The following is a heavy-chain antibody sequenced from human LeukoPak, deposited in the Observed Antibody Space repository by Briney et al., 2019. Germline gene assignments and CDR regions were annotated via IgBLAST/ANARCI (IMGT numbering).Heavy chain of an antibody. Sequence: GESLKISCKGSGYNFAGYWIGWVRQMPGKGLEWMGIIYPGDSDTRYSPSFQGQVTMSADRSISTAYLQRSSLKASDTAMYYCARLSVTTAIREYYFDYWGQGTLVTVSS. CDR3: ARLSVTTAIREYYFDY. J-gene: IGHJ4*02. CDR1: GYNFAGYW. CDR2: IYPGDSDT. D-gene: IGHD4-17*01. V-gene: IGHV5-51*01.